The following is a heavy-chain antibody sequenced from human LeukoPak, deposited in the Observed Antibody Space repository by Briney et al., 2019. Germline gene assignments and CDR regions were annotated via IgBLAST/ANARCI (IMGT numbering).Heavy chain of an antibody. CDR2: IYHSGST. D-gene: IGHD4/OR15-4a*01. V-gene: IGHV4-38-2*01. J-gene: IGHJ6*03. CDR3: ARLTTVLTRGYYYYYMDV. CDR1: GYSISSGYY. Sequence: PSETLSLTCAVSGYSISSGYYWGWIRQPPGKGLEWIGSIYHSGSTYYNPSLKSRVTISVDTSKKQFSLKLSSVTAADTAVYYCARLTTVLTRGYYYYYMDVWGKGTTVTVSS.